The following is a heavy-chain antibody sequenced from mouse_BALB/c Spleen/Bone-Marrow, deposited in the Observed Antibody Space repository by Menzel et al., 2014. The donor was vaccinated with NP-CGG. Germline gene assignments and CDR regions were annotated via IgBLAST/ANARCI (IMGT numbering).Heavy chain of an antibody. D-gene: IGHD2-3*01. CDR2: IRNKANGYTT. J-gene: IGHJ4*01. CDR3: ARVCDGYYGYAMDY. V-gene: IGHV7-3*02. Sequence: EVKLVESGGGLVQPGGSLRLSCATSGFTFTDYYISWVRQPPGKALEWLGFIRNKANGYTTEYSASVKGRFTISRDNSQSILYLQMNTLRAEDSATYYCARVCDGYYGYAMDYWGQGTSVTVSS. CDR1: GFTFTDYY.